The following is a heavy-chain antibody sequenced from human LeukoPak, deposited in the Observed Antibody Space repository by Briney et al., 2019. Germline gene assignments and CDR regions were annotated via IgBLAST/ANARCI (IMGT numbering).Heavy chain of an antibody. V-gene: IGHV1-8*03. J-gene: IGHJ4*02. D-gene: IGHD6-13*01. CDR1: GYTFTSYD. CDR2: MNPNSGNT. CDR3: ARVSAAGDFDY. Sequence: GASVKVSCKASGYTFTSYDINWVRQATGQGLEWMGWMNPNSGNTGYAQKFQGRVTITRSTSISTAYMELSSLRSEDTAVYYCARVSAAGDFDYWGQGTLVTVSS.